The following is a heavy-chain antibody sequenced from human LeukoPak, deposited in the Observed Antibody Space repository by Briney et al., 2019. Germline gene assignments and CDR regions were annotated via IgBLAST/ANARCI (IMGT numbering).Heavy chain of an antibody. J-gene: IGHJ3*02. CDR3: ARRGRVEYSSSSYAFDI. Sequence: SGTLSLTCAVSGGSISSSNWWTWVRQPPGKGLEWIGNIYYSGSTYYNPSLKSRVTISVDTSKNQFSLKLSSVTAADTAVYYCARRGRVEYSSSSYAFDIWGQGTMVTVSS. CDR2: IYYSGST. D-gene: IGHD6-6*01. V-gene: IGHV4-4*02. CDR1: GGSISSSNW.